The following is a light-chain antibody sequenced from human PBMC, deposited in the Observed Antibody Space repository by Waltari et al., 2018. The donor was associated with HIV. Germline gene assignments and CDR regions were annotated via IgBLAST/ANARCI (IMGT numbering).Light chain of an antibody. Sequence: QSVLTQQPSASGTPGQRVIISCSGNRSHIGSNTVNWYQQFSGAAPTLLIYSNNRRPSAVPDRFSGSKSGSAASLAISGLKSEDEADYHCATWDDALSGPVFGAGTKLTV. CDR3: ATWDDALSGPV. CDR2: SNN. CDR1: RSHIGSNT. J-gene: IGLJ3*02. V-gene: IGLV1-44*01.